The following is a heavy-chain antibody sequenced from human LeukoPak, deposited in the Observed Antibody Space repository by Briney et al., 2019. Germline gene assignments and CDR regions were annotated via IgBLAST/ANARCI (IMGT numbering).Heavy chain of an antibody. V-gene: IGHV3-23*01. CDR2: ISGSGGTT. CDR3: AREVGIAADFDY. J-gene: IGHJ4*02. Sequence: GGSLRLSCAASGFTFSSHAMSWVRQAPGKGLDWVSVISGSGGTTYYADSVKGRFTISRDNSKNTLYLQMNSLRAEDTAVYYCAREVGIAADFDYWGQGTLVTVSS. D-gene: IGHD6-13*01. CDR1: GFTFSSHA.